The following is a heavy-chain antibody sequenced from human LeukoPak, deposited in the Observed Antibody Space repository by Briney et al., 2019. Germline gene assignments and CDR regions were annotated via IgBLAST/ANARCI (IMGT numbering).Heavy chain of an antibody. Sequence: GGSPRLSCAASGFTFSSYGMHWVRQAPGKGLEWVAVISYDGSNKYYADSVKGRFTISRDNSKNTLYLQMNSLRAEDTAVYYCAKVSPDYYDSSGYYYSTSLVDYWGQGTLVTVSS. D-gene: IGHD3-22*01. V-gene: IGHV3-30*18. CDR1: GFTFSSYG. CDR3: AKVSPDYYDSSGYYYSTSLVDY. CDR2: ISYDGSNK. J-gene: IGHJ4*02.